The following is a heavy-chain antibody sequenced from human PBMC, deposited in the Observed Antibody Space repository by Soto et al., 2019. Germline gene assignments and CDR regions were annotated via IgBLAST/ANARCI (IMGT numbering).Heavy chain of an antibody. CDR3: AHGPAVLAYSVMDV. D-gene: IGHD3-3*02. V-gene: IGHV2-5*01. CDR1: GFSLSTSGVG. Sequence: QITLKESGPTLVKPTQTLTLTCTFSGFSLSTSGVGVGWIRQPPGKALEWLALIYWNDDKRYSPSLKSRLTTTKDTSKNQLVLTMTNMDPVDTPTYYCAHGPAVLAYSVMDVWGQGTTFPAPS. CDR2: IYWNDDK. J-gene: IGHJ6*02.